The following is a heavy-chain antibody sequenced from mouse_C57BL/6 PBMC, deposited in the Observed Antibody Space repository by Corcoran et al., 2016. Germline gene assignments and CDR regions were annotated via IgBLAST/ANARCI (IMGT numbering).Heavy chain of an antibody. CDR2: INPYNGGT. J-gene: IGHJ2*01. CDR1: GYTFTDYY. Sequence: EVQLQQSGPVLVKPGASVKMSCKASGYTFTDYYMNWVKQSHGKSLEWIGVINPYNGGTSYNQKFKGKATLTVDKSSSTAYMELNSLTSEVSAVYYCARWDDYDVLDYWGQGTTLTVSS. D-gene: IGHD2-4*01. CDR3: ARWDDYDVLDY. V-gene: IGHV1-19*01.